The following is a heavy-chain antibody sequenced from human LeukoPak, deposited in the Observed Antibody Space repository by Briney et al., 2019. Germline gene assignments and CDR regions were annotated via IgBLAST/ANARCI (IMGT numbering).Heavy chain of an antibody. D-gene: IGHD6-19*01. J-gene: IGHJ4*02. CDR3: AREPSVAGPFDY. CDR1: GGTFISYA. V-gene: IGHV1-69*13. CDR2: IIPIFGTA. Sequence: SVKVSCKASGGTFISYAISWVRQAPGQGLEWMGGIIPIFGTANYAQKFQGRVTITADESTSTAYMELSSLRSEDTAVYYCAREPSVAGPFDYWGQGTLVTVSS.